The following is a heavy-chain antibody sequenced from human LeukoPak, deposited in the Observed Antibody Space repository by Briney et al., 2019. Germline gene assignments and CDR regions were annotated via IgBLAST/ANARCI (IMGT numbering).Heavy chain of an antibody. CDR2: ISYDGSNK. CDR1: GFTFSSYA. J-gene: IGHJ6*03. D-gene: IGHD2-2*01. V-gene: IGHV3-30-3*01. CDR3: ARFPPHYCSSTSCPIYYYYYYMDV. Sequence: GGSLRLSCAASGFTFSSYAMHWVRQAPGKGLEWVAVISYDGSNKYYADSVKGRFTISRDNSKNTLYLQMNSLRAEDTAVYYCARFPPHYCSSTSCPIYYYYYYMDVWGKGTTVTVSS.